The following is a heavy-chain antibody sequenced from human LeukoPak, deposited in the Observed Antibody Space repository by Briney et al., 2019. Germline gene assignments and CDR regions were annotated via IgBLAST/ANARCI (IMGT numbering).Heavy chain of an antibody. D-gene: IGHD6-13*01. CDR1: GYTFTSYY. CDR3: ATGAGIGAAGPKADY. Sequence: ASVWVSCEASGYTFTSYYMHWVRQSPGQGLEWMGIFNASGGSTSYAQKFQGRVTMTRDTSTSTVYMELSSLRPEDTAVYYCATGAGIGAAGPKADYWGQGTLVTVSS. J-gene: IGHJ4*02. CDR2: FNASGGST. V-gene: IGHV1-46*01.